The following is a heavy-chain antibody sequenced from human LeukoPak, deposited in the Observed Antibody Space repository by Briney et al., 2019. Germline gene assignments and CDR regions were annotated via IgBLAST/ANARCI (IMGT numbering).Heavy chain of an antibody. V-gene: IGHV3-23*01. D-gene: IGHD3-10*01. J-gene: IGHJ4*02. CDR1: TFSFSSYA. Sequence: GGSLRLSCAASTFSFSSYAMSWVRQAPGKGLEWVSTISASGGSTYYADSVKGRFTISRDNSKNTLHLQMNSLRAENTAVYYCAKIGSDYYYGLGEAYYWGQGTPVTVSS. CDR3: AKIGSDYYYGLGEAYY. CDR2: ISASGGST.